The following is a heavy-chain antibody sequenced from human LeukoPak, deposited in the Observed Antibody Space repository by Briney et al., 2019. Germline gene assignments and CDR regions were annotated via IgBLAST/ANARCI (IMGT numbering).Heavy chain of an antibody. CDR1: GFTFSSYS. J-gene: IGHJ6*02. Sequence: GGSLRLSCAASGFTFSSYSMNWVRQAPGKGLEWVSSISSSSSYIYYADSVKGRFTISRDNAKNSLYLQMNSLRAEDTAVYYCPEDTPISPPAWGYDFWRGHPNGMAVWGQGTTVTVSS. D-gene: IGHD3-3*01. CDR3: PEDTPISPPAWGYDFWRGHPNGMAV. V-gene: IGHV3-21*01. CDR2: ISSSSSYI.